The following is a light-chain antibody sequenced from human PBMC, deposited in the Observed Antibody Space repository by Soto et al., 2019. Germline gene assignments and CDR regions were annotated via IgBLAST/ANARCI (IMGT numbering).Light chain of an antibody. CDR2: GAS. Sequence: ETVMTQSPATLSVSPWERVTLSCRASQSVTRKLAWYQQKPGQAPRLLMNGASTRVTGVPGRFRGSGSGTEFTLSIASLQSEDFGLYYCQQYHDWPPTLGQGTKVDIK. V-gene: IGKV3-15*01. CDR3: QQYHDWPPT. CDR1: QSVTRK. J-gene: IGKJ1*01.